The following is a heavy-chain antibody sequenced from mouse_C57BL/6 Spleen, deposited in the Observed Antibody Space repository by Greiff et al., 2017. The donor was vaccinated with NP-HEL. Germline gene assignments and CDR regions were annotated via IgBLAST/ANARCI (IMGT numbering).Heavy chain of an antibody. V-gene: IGHV5-4*01. CDR2: ISDGGSYT. Sequence: EVKLMESGGGLVKPGGSLKLSCAASGFTFSSYAMSWVRQTPEKRLEWVATISDGGSYTYYPDNVKGRFTISRDKAKNNLYLQMSHLKSEDTAMYYCARDRYYYGSSWGQGTLVTVSA. CDR1: GFTFSSYA. CDR3: ARDRYYYGSS. D-gene: IGHD1-1*01. J-gene: IGHJ3*01.